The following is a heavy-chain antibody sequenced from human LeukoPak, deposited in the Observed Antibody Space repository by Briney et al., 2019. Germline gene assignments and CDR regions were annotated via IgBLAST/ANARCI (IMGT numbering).Heavy chain of an antibody. CDR3: VRGGSGSSYGEFAY. CDR1: GFTFGSYW. J-gene: IGHJ4*02. V-gene: IGHV3-74*01. D-gene: IGHD5-18*01. Sequence: GGSLRLSCRASGFTFGSYWMHWIRQAPGEGLIWVSRIHTDGSSTNYAESVKGRFTISRDNAKNTLYLHMNSLTVEDTGVYYCVRGGSGSSYGEFAYWGQGTLVTVSS. CDR2: IHTDGSST.